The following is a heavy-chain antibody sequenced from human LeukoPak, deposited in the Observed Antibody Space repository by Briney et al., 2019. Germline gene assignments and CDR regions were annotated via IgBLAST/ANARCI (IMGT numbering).Heavy chain of an antibody. CDR2: IKQDGSEK. CDR3: GSGTYYFDY. Sequence: AGGCLRLSCAASGFTFSSYWMSWVRQAAGKWLEWVANIKQDGSEKYYVDSVKGRFTISRGNANNSLYLQMNSLRAEDTAVYYCGSGTYYFDYWGQGTLVTVSS. D-gene: IGHD3-10*01. CDR1: GFTFSSYW. J-gene: IGHJ4*02. V-gene: IGHV3-7*01.